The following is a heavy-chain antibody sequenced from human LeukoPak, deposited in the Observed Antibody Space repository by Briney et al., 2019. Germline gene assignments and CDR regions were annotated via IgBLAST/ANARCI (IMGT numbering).Heavy chain of an antibody. V-gene: IGHV3-7*01. Sequence: PGGSLRLSCTASGFTFSSYWMSWVRQAPGKGLEWVANIKQDGSEKDYVDSVKGRLTISRDNTKNSLYLQMNSLRAEDTAVYFCAREGVLAAADYWGQGILVTVSS. D-gene: IGHD2-2*01. CDR2: IKQDGSEK. CDR3: AREGVLAAADY. J-gene: IGHJ4*02. CDR1: GFTFSSYW.